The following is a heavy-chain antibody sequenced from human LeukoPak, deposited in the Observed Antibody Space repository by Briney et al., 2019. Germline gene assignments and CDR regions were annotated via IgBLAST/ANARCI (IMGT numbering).Heavy chain of an antibody. Sequence: GSSVKVSCKASGGTFSSYAISWVRQAPGQGLEWMGRIIPILGIANYAQKFQGRVTITADKSTSTAYMELSSLRSEDTAVYYCATDSRYFDWPLGAFDIWGQGTMVTVSS. CDR2: IIPILGIA. D-gene: IGHD3-9*01. CDR3: ATDSRYFDWPLGAFDI. J-gene: IGHJ3*02. V-gene: IGHV1-69*04. CDR1: GGTFSSYA.